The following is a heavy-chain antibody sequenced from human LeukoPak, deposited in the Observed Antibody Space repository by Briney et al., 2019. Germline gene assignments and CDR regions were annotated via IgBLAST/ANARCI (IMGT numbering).Heavy chain of an antibody. J-gene: IGHJ6*03. V-gene: IGHV3-20*04. Sequence: GGSLRLSCAASGFTFDDYGMSWVRQAPGKGLEWVSGINWNGGSTGYADSVKGRFTISRDNAKNSLYLQMNSLRAEDTALYYCARDRLRGDIVVVPAANLDYYYCMDVWGKGTTVTVSS. D-gene: IGHD2-2*01. CDR1: GFTFDDYG. CDR2: INWNGGST. CDR3: ARDRLRGDIVVVPAANLDYYYCMDV.